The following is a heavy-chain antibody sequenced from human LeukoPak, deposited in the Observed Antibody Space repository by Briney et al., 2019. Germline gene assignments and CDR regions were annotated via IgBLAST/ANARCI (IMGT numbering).Heavy chain of an antibody. J-gene: IGHJ4*02. Sequence: GALRLSCAASGFTFDDYGMSWVRQAPGKGLESVSGINWNGGSTGYADSVKGRFTISRDNAKYSLYLQMNSLRAEDTALYYCARDYYDSSGYYYPPPDYWGQGTLVTVSS. CDR1: GFTFDDYG. V-gene: IGHV3-20*04. CDR2: INWNGGST. CDR3: ARDYYDSSGYYYPPPDY. D-gene: IGHD3-22*01.